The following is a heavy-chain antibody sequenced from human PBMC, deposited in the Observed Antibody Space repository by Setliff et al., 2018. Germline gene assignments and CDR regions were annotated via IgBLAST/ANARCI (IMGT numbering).Heavy chain of an antibody. D-gene: IGHD1-26*01. J-gene: IGHJ1*01. V-gene: IGHV4-4*07. Sequence: SETLSLTCTVSGGSINNYYWSWIRQPAGKGLEWIGRVYSNVGTNFNPSLKSRVTMSVDASKNQIPLKLMSVTAADTAVYYCASGNSDGGPEYFQHWGQGALVTVSS. CDR3: ASGNSDGGPEYFQH. CDR1: GGSINNYY. CDR2: VYSNVGT.